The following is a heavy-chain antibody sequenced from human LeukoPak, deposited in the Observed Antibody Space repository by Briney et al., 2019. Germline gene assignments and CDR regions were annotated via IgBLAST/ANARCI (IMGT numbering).Heavy chain of an antibody. CDR3: ARHGSGRYYPAEGRVDY. Sequence: ASVKVSCKAFGYGFTSYYIHWVRQAPGQGLEWMGIINPSVGGTTYARKFQGRVTMTRDTSTSTVYMELSSLRSEDTAVYYCARHGSGRYYPAEGRVDYWGQGTLATVSS. CDR2: INPSVGGT. V-gene: IGHV1-46*03. CDR1: GYGFTSYY. J-gene: IGHJ4*02. D-gene: IGHD3-10*01.